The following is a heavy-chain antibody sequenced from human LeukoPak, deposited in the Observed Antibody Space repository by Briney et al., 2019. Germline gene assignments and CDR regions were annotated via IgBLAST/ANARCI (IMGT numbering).Heavy chain of an antibody. CDR3: AKEEYSHTTNYFDN. V-gene: IGHV3-43*02. CDR2: ISGDGGST. Sequence: GGSLRLSCTASGFTVSSNYMSWVRQAPGKGLEWVSLISGDGGSTFYADSVRGRFTISRDNSKNSLSLQMNSLTTEDTALYYCAKEEYSHTTNYFDNWGQGILVTVSS. D-gene: IGHD2-8*01. J-gene: IGHJ4*02. CDR1: GFTVSSNY.